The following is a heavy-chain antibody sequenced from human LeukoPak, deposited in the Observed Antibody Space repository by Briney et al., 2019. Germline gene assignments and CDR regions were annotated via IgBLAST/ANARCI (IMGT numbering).Heavy chain of an antibody. CDR2: IHYSGST. Sequence: SETLSLTCAVSGGSISRYYWNWIRQPPGERLEWIGWIHYSGSTAYNPSLESRVAMSVDTSKNHISLKMTSVTAADTATYYCARWGYFDSSAYFVVDYWGQGVLVTVSS. CDR1: GGSISRYY. V-gene: IGHV4-59*01. CDR3: ARWGYFDSSAYFVVDY. J-gene: IGHJ4*02. D-gene: IGHD3-22*01.